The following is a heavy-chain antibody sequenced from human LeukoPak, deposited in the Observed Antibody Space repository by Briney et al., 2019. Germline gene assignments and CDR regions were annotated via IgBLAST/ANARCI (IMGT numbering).Heavy chain of an antibody. V-gene: IGHV1-2*04. D-gene: IGHD2-21*02. CDR1: GYTFTTYG. CDR3: VRVSVMVTPVGNAFDI. Sequence: ASVKVSCKASGYTFTTYGIDWVRQAPGQGLEWMGWINPNSGGTNYAQKFQGWVTMTRDTSISTGYMELSRLRSDDTAVYYCVRVSVMVTPVGNAFDIWGQGTMVTVSS. CDR2: INPNSGGT. J-gene: IGHJ3*02.